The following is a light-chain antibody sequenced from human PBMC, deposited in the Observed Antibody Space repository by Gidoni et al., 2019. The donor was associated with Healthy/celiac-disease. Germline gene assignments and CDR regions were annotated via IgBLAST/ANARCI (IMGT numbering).Light chain of an antibody. V-gene: IGKV1-5*03. CDR2: KAS. J-gene: IGKJ3*01. Sequence: DIHMTQSPSTLSASVGDRVTITCRASPSISSWLAWYQQKPGKAPKLLIYKASSLESGVPSRFSGSGSGTEFTLTISSLQPDDFATYYCQQYNSYSFTFGPGTKVDIK. CDR1: PSISSW. CDR3: QQYNSYSFT.